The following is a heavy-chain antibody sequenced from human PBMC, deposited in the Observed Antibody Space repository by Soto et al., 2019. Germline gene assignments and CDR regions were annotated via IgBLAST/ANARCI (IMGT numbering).Heavy chain of an antibody. J-gene: IGHJ4*02. CDR1: GGSISSYY. Sequence: PSETLSLTCTVSGGSISSYYWSWIRQPPGKGLEWIGYIYYSGSTNYNPSLKSRVTISVDTSKNQFSLKLSSVTAADTAVYYCASYLVDYGDYNFFDYWGQGTLVTVSS. CDR3: ASYLVDYGDYNFFDY. CDR2: IYYSGST. D-gene: IGHD4-17*01. V-gene: IGHV4-59*01.